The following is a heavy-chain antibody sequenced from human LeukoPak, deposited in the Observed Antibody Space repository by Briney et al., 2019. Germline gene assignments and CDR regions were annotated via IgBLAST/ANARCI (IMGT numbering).Heavy chain of an antibody. CDR1: GYTFTRYG. CDR3: ARASTHRYNVKSGQVNDAFDI. CDR2: ISAYNGYT. Sequence: ASVKVSCKASGYTFTRYGINWVRQAPGQGLEWIGRISAYNGYTNYAQKFQGRVTMTPDTSTSTAYMELRSLRSDDTAVYYCARASTHRYNVKSGQVNDAFDIWGQGTMVTVSS. D-gene: IGHD1-14*01. V-gene: IGHV1-18*01. J-gene: IGHJ3*02.